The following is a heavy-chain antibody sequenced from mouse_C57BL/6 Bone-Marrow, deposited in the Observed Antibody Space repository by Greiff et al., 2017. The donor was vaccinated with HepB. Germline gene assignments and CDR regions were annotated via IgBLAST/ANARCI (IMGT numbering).Heavy chain of an antibody. CDR1: GYTFTDYY. J-gene: IGHJ2*01. D-gene: IGHD1-1*02. Sequence: EVQLQQSGPELVKPGASVKISCKASGYTFTDYYMNWVKQSHGKSLEWIGDINPNNGGTSYNQKFKGKATLTVDKSSSTVYMELRSLTSEDSAVYYCARGGVATDYWGQGTTLTVSS. CDR3: ARGGVATDY. CDR2: INPNNGGT. V-gene: IGHV1-26*01.